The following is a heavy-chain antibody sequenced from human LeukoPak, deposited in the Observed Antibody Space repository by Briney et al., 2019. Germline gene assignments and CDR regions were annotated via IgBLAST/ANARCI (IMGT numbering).Heavy chain of an antibody. V-gene: IGHV3-74*01. D-gene: IGHD3-10*01. Sequence: GGSLRLSCAASGFTFSSYWMHWVRQAPGKGLVWVSRISGDGRSTSYADSVKGRFTISRDNAKNTLYLQMNSLRAEDTAVYYCAKSSGTDYWGQGTLVTVSS. J-gene: IGHJ4*02. CDR2: ISGDGRST. CDR3: AKSSGTDY. CDR1: GFTFSSYW.